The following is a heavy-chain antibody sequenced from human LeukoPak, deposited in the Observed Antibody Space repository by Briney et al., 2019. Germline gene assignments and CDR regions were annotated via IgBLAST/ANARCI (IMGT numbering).Heavy chain of an antibody. D-gene: IGHD3-22*01. CDR3: ARDLGRYDSNQGPLDAFDI. J-gene: IGHJ3*02. CDR1: GFTVSSNY. Sequence: GGSLRLSCAASGFTVSSNYMSWVRQAPGKGLEWVSLFYSVGSTYYADSVKGRFTISRDNSKNTLYLQMNSLRAEDTAVYYCARDLGRYDSNQGPLDAFDIWGQGTMVTVSS. CDR2: FYSVGST. V-gene: IGHV3-53*01.